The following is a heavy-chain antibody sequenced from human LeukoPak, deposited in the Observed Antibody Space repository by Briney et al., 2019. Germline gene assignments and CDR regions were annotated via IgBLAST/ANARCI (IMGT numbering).Heavy chain of an antibody. CDR1: GGSIITNNYY. Sequence: PSETLSLTCTVSGGSIITNNYYWGWIRQPPGKGLEWIGTIYHSGTTYYDPSLRSRVTISVDTSNNQFSLKLTSVTAADTAVYYCARGNRPIAAAGIQFDYWGQGTLVTVSS. J-gene: IGHJ4*02. CDR2: IYHSGTT. V-gene: IGHV4-39*07. CDR3: ARGNRPIAAAGIQFDY. D-gene: IGHD6-13*01.